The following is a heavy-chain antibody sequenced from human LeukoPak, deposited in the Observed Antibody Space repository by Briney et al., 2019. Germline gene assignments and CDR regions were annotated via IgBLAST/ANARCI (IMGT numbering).Heavy chain of an antibody. V-gene: IGHV3-11*01. J-gene: IGHJ4*02. CDR3: ATAPSYSSSQEADY. D-gene: IGHD6-13*01. CDR1: GFTFSDYY. Sequence: GGPLRLSCAASGFTFSDYYMSWIRQAPGKGLEWVSYISSSGSTIYYADSVKGRFTISRDNAKNSLYLQMNSLRAEDTAVYYCATAPSYSSSQEADYWGQGTLVTVSS. CDR2: ISSSGSTI.